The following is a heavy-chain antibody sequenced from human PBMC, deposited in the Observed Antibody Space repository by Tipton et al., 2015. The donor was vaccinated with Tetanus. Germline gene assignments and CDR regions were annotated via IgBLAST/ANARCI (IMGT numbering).Heavy chain of an antibody. CDR2: ITFDGNTK. Sequence: SLRLSCVGSGFTFGHHALHWVRQAPGKGLEWVAVITFDGNTKYYADSVKGRFTLSRDNSKNTVYLQMNSLKVEDTAVYYCAREDGGPTLDYFDSWGQGTLVTVSS. V-gene: IGHV3-30-3*01. CDR1: GFTFGHHA. CDR3: AREDGGPTLDYFDS. J-gene: IGHJ4*02. D-gene: IGHD3-16*01.